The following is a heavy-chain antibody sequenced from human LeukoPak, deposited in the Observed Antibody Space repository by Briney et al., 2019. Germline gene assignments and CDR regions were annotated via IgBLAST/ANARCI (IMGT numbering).Heavy chain of an antibody. Sequence: SVKVSCXASGGTFSSYAISWVRQAPGQGLEWMGGIIPIFGTANYAQKFQGRVMITTDESTSTAYMELSSLRSEDTAVYYCARAIVATITLGFGYWGQGTLVTVSS. J-gene: IGHJ4*02. D-gene: IGHD5-12*01. V-gene: IGHV1-69*05. CDR2: IIPIFGTA. CDR3: ARAIVATITLGFGY. CDR1: GGTFSSYA.